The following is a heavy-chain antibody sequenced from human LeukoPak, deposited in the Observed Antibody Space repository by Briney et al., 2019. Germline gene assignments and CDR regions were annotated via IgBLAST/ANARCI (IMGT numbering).Heavy chain of an antibody. CDR3: ARLYGANVGYLDY. J-gene: IGHJ4*02. Sequence: PGGSLRLSCAVSGYSFSSHGMHWVRQAPGKGLEWVAAIWYDGSQKYYADTVRSRFTVSRDNSKNTLYLQMDSLRAEDTAVYYCARLYGANVGYLDYWGQGTLVTVSS. D-gene: IGHD4-23*01. CDR2: IWYDGSQK. V-gene: IGHV3-33*03. CDR1: GYSFSSHG.